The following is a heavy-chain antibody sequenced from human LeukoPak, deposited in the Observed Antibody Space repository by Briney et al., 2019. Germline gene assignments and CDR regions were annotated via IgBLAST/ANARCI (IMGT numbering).Heavy chain of an antibody. J-gene: IGHJ6*03. CDR3: ARDEMATIAGYYYYYMDV. D-gene: IGHD5-24*01. CDR2: ISWNSDTS. Sequence: GGSLRLSCAASGFTFDDYAMHWVRHVPGKGLEWVAGISWNSDTSSYVDSVKGRFTISRDNARNSLYLQMNSLRAEDTAVYYCARDEMATIAGYYYYYMDVWGKGTTVTVSS. CDR1: GFTFDDYA. V-gene: IGHV3-9*01.